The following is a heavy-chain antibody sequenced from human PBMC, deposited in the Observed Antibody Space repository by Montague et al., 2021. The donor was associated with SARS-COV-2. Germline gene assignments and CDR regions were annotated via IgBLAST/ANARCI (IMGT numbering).Heavy chain of an antibody. CDR1: GFTFSSYE. CDR2: ISGDGATA. CDR3: AKALYSGGFFFESGSDF. D-gene: IGHD6-19*01. J-gene: IGHJ4*02. V-gene: IGHV3-23*01. Sequence: SRRLSCAASGFTFSSYEMNWVRQAPGKGLEWVASISGDGATAYYAESVLGRFAISRDNSKDTVLLQMDSLRVKDAAVYYCAKALYSGGFFFESGSDFWGQGTLVTVSS.